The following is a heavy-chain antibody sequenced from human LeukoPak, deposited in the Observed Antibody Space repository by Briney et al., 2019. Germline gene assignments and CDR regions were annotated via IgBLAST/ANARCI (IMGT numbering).Heavy chain of an antibody. CDR3: AREDYGDYVDAFDI. D-gene: IGHD4-17*01. CDR2: IWYDGSNK. CDR1: GFTFSSYG. J-gene: IGHJ3*02. Sequence: GGSLRLPCAASGFTFSSYGMHWVRQAPGKGLEWVAVIWYDGSNKYYADSVKGRFTISRDNSKNTLYLQMNSLRAEDTAVYYCAREDYGDYVDAFDIWGQGTMVTVSS. V-gene: IGHV3-33*01.